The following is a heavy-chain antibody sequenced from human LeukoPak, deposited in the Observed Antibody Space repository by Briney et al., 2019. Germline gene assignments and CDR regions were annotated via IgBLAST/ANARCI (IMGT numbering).Heavy chain of an antibody. CDR2: ISSTSSTM. Sequence: PGGSLRLSCAASGFTFSGFSMDWVRQAPGRGLEWLSYISSTSSTMLYADSVKGRFTISRDNAKNSLYLQMHSLRAKDTAVYYCARSRSGYQFDYWGQGTLVTVSS. J-gene: IGHJ4*02. CDR3: ARSRSGYQFDY. V-gene: IGHV3-48*01. D-gene: IGHD2-2*01. CDR1: GFTFSGFS.